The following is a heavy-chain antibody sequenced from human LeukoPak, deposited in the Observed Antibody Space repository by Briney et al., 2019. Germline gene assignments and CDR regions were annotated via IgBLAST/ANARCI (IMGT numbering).Heavy chain of an antibody. V-gene: IGHV3-23*01. Sequence: SGGSLRLSCAASGLTFNSYAMSWVRQAPGKGLEWVSSISDSGGYTYYTDSVKGRFTISRDNSKNTLYLQMNSLRAEDTAVYYCAKVFRSHFLGGKRAYYFDYWGQGTLVTVSS. CDR2: ISDSGGYT. CDR3: AKVFRSHFLGGKRAYYFDY. CDR1: GLTFNSYA. D-gene: IGHD3-16*01. J-gene: IGHJ4*02.